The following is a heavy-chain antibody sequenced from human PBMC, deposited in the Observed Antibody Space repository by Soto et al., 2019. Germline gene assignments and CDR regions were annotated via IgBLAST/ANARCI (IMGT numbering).Heavy chain of an antibody. CDR1: GGSISSDGSY. CDR3: AREASSSRAFDI. D-gene: IGHD6-13*01. CDR2: IYYSGST. V-gene: IGHV4-31*03. Sequence: QVQLQESGPGLVKPSQTLSLTCTVSGGSISSDGSYWSWIRQHPGKGLEWIGYIYYSGSTYYNPSLQSRXXIXVXRSKNQFSLKLSSVTAADTAVYYCAREASSSRAFDIWGQGTMVTVSS. J-gene: IGHJ3*02.